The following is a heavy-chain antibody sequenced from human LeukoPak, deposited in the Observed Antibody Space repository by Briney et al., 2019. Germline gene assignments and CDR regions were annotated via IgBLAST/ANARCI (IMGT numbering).Heavy chain of an antibody. D-gene: IGHD3-22*01. CDR3: AKTGIRYDSSGYHDY. CDR1: GFVFSRHV. V-gene: IGHV3-30*02. Sequence: GGSLRLSCAASGFVFSRHVMHWVRQAPGKGLEWVAYIHYDGIDKNYGDTVKGRFTISRDNSKNTLYLEMNSLRDEDTAVYYCAKTGIRYDSSGYHDYWGQGTLVTVSS. CDR2: IHYDGIDK. J-gene: IGHJ4*02.